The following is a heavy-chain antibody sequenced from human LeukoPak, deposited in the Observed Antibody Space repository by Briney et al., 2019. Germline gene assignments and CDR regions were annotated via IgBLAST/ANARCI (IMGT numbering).Heavy chain of an antibody. Sequence: ASVKVSCKASGYTFTSYYMHWVRQAPGQGLEWMGWINPNSGGTNYAQKFQGWVTMTRDTSISTAYMELSRLRSDDTAVYYCARDHPHLTGLTDAFAIWGQGTMVTVSS. D-gene: IGHD1-20*01. V-gene: IGHV1-2*04. CDR1: GYTFTSYY. J-gene: IGHJ3*02. CDR3: ARDHPHLTGLTDAFAI. CDR2: INPNSGGT.